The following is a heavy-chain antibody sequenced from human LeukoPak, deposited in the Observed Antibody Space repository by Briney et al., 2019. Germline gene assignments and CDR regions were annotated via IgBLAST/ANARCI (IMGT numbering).Heavy chain of an antibody. CDR3: AREYSSGKIYYKNFDY. CDR2: IDPRSGDT. D-gene: IGHD2-15*01. CDR1: GYTFTCYL. V-gene: IGHV1-2*04. Sequence: ASVKVSCKASGYTFTCYLIHWMRQAPGQGLEWMGCIDPRSGDTKSVQKFQGWVTLTRDTSISTTYMELSRLTSDDTAVYYCAREYSSGKIYYKNFDYWGQGTLVTVSS. J-gene: IGHJ4*02.